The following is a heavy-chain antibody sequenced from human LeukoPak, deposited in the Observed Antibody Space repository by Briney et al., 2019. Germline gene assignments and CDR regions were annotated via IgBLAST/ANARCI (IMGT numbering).Heavy chain of an antibody. V-gene: IGHV4-59*01. J-gene: IGHJ5*02. Sequence: PSETLSLTCTVSGGSISSYYWSWIRQPPGKGLEWIGYIYYSGSTNYNPSLKSRVTISVDTSKNQFSLKLSSVTAADTAVYYCASTFAVRGWFDPWGQGTLVTVSS. D-gene: IGHD1-1*01. CDR3: ASTFAVRGWFDP. CDR2: IYYSGST. CDR1: GGSISSYY.